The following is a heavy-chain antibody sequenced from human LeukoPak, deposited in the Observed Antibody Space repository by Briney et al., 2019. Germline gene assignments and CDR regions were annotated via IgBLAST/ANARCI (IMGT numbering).Heavy chain of an antibody. D-gene: IGHD2/OR15-2a*01. CDR1: GYTFASYD. CDR3: ARAIRKELLSEF. J-gene: IGHJ4*02. Sequence: ASVKVSCKASGYTFASYDITWVRQAPGQGREGMGWMNPNSGNTGYARKFKGRVSMTRDTYITTPYMELSSLRSEDTAVYYCARAIRKELLSEFWAQGSLITVSS. V-gene: IGHV1-8*01. CDR2: MNPNSGNT.